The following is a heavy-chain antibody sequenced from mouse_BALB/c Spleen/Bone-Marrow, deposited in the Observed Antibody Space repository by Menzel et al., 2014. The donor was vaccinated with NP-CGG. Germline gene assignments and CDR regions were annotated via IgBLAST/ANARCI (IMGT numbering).Heavy chain of an antibody. Sequence: EVKLMDSGGGLVKPGGSPKLSCAASGFTFSYYAMSWVRQSPEKRLEWVAEISSGGSYTYYPDTVTGRFTISRDNAKNTLYLEMSSLRSEDTAMYYCVRDSSGYFDYWGQGTTLTVSS. J-gene: IGHJ2*01. CDR1: GFTFSYYA. V-gene: IGHV5-9-4*01. D-gene: IGHD3-1*01. CDR2: ISSGGSYT. CDR3: VRDSSGYFDY.